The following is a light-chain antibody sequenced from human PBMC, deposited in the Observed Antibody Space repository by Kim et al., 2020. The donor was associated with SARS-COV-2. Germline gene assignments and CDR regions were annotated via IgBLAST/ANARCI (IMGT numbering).Light chain of an antibody. CDR3: LHVNSFPFT. CDR2: LAS. CDR1: QSVNSF. V-gene: IGKV1-12*01. Sequence: SASIGDRVTITCRASQSVNSFLAWYQQKPGKAPKLLINLASTLQSGVPSRFSGRGSRTDFTLTISSLQPEDSATYYCLHVNSFPFTFGGGTKLEI. J-gene: IGKJ4*01.